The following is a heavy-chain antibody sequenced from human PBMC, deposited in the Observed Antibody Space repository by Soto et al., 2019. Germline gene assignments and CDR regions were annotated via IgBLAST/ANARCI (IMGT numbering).Heavy chain of an antibody. Sequence: QVQLVQSGAEVKKPGASVKVSCKASGYTFTSYDINWVRQATGQGLEWMGWMNPNSGKTGYAQKFHGRVSMTRNTSIRTAYRELSSLTSEDTAVYYCARVYYDSRGGGNWFDPWGQGTLVTVSS. V-gene: IGHV1-8*01. CDR2: MNPNSGKT. D-gene: IGHD3-22*01. J-gene: IGHJ5*02. CDR1: GYTFTSYD. CDR3: ARVYYDSRGGGNWFDP.